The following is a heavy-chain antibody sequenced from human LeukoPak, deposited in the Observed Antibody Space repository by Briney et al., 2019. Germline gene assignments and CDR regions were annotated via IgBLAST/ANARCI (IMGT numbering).Heavy chain of an antibody. CDR1: GYTFTSYG. CDR2: ISAYNGNT. D-gene: IGHD3-10*01. J-gene: IGHJ5*02. V-gene: IGHV1-18*04. CDR3: ARDPGGSGSYSWFDP. Sequence: ASVKVSCKASGYTFTSYGISWVRQAPGQGLEWMGWISAYNGNTNYAQKLQGRATMTTDTSTSTAYMELRSLRSDDTAVYYCARDPGGSGSYSWFDPWGQGTLVTVSS.